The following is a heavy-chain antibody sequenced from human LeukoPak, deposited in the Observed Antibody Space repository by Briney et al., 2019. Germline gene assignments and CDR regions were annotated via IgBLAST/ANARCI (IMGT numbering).Heavy chain of an antibody. D-gene: IGHD2/OR15-2a*01. CDR1: GFIFSVSD. V-gene: IGHV3-21*01. Sequence: GGSLRLSCAAPGFIFSVSDMVWARQAPGKGLEWVSTITHNSANIYYADSVKGRFSISRDNARNSPFLQMNSLRAEDTAVYYCAVNFRHWGPGTLVTVSS. CDR2: ITHNSANI. J-gene: IGHJ4*02. CDR3: AVNFRH.